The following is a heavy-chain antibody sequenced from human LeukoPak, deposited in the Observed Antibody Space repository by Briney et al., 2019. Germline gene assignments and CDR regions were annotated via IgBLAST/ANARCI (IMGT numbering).Heavy chain of an antibody. V-gene: IGHV4-30-2*01. CDR1: GGSLSSGGYY. J-gene: IGHJ4*02. CDR2: IYHSGST. CDR3: ASMNRLWLGEFDY. D-gene: IGHD3-10*01. Sequence: SETLSLTCTVSGGSLSSGGYYWSWIRQPPGKGLEWIGYIYHSGSTYYNPSLKSRVTISVDRSKNQFSLKLSSVTAADTAVYYCASMNRLWLGEFDYWGQGTLVTVSS.